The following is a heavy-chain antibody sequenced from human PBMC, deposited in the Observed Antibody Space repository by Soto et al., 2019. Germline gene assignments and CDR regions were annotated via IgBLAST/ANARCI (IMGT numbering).Heavy chain of an antibody. CDR3: ATDEYFGSEINFYYYAMDV. CDR2: LYYNGST. D-gene: IGHD3-16*01. Sequence: QVQLQELGPGLVKPSQTLSLACTVSGGSINIGGYFWSWVRQFPGKGLEWIGHLYYNGSTYYNPSLKSRVTISRDTSKNQFSLRLTSVTAADTAVYYCATDEYFGSEINFYYYAMDVWGQGTTVTVSS. V-gene: IGHV4-31*03. J-gene: IGHJ6*02. CDR1: GGSINIGGYF.